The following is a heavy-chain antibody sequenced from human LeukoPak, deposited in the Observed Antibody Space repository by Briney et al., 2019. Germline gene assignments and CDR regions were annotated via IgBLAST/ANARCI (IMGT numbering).Heavy chain of an antibody. V-gene: IGHV1-2*02. Sequence: ASVKVSCKASGYTFTGYYMHWVRQAPGQGLEWMGWINPNSGGTNYAQKFQGRFTMTRDTSISTAYMELSRLRSDDTAVYYCARVSLGYSGYEYYFDYWGQGTLVTVCS. J-gene: IGHJ4*02. CDR1: GYTFTGYY. CDR3: ARVSLGYSGYEYYFDY. D-gene: IGHD5-12*01. CDR2: INPNSGGT.